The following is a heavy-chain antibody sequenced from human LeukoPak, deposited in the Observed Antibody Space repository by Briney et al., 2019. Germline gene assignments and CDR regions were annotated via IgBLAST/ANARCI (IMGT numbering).Heavy chain of an antibody. D-gene: IGHD3-3*01. J-gene: IGHJ4*02. CDR1: GGTFSSYA. CDR2: IIPIFGTA. V-gene: IGHV1-69*05. Sequence: SVKVSCKASGGTFSSYAISWVRQAPGQGLEWMGGIIPIFGTANYAQKFQGRVTITTDESTSTAYMELSSLRSEDTAVYYCASTYYDYLGDFVYWGQGTLVTVSS. CDR3: ASTYYDYLGDFVY.